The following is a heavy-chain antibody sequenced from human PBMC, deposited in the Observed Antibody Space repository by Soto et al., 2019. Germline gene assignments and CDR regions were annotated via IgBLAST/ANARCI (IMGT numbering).Heavy chain of an antibody. V-gene: IGHV1-69*02. D-gene: IGHD6-13*01. Sequence: TSVKVSCKASGGTFSSYTISWVRQAPGQGLEWMGRIIPILGIANYAQKFQGRVTITADKSSSTAYMELSSLRSEDTAVYYCARAYSSSSSRYYYGMDGWGQGTTATVSS. J-gene: IGHJ6*02. CDR1: GGTFSSYT. CDR3: ARAYSSSSSRYYYGMDG. CDR2: IIPILGIA.